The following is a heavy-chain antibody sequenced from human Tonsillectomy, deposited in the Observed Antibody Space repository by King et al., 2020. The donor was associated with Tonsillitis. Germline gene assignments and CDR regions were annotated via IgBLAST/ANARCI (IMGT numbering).Heavy chain of an antibody. CDR3: ASGLAAAGPRASYYFDF. V-gene: IGHV5-51*01. J-gene: IGHJ4*02. CDR2: IYPGDSDT. CDR1: GYRFTTYW. D-gene: IGHD6-13*01. Sequence: QLVQSGAEVKKPGESLKISCKGSGYRFTTYWIGWVRQMPGKGLEWMGIIYPGDSDTRYSPSFQGQVTIPADKSTSTAYLQWSSLKASDTAIYYCASGLAAAGPRASYYFDFWGQGTLVTVSS.